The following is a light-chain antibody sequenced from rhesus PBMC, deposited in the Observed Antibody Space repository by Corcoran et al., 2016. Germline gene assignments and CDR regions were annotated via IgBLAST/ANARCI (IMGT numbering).Light chain of an antibody. J-gene: IGKJ3*01. CDR1: QSISSW. V-gene: IGKV1-22*01. Sequence: DIQMTQSPSSLSASVGDTVTITCRASQSISSWLAWYQQKPGKAPKLLIYKASSLQSGVPSMFSGSGSGTYFTLTITSLQSEDIATYYCQQYSSSPFTFGPGTKLDIK. CDR3: QQYSSSPFT. CDR2: KAS.